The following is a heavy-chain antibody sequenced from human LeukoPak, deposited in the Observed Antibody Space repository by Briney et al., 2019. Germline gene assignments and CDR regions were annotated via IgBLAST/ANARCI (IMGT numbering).Heavy chain of an antibody. CDR3: ARVSTVVTDQDY. Sequence: SETLSLTCADYGGSFSGYYWSWIRQPPGKGLEWIGEINHSGSTNYNPSLKSRVTISVDTSKNQFSLKLSSVTAADTAVYYCARVSTVVTDQDYWGQGTLVTVSS. CDR1: GGSFSGYY. J-gene: IGHJ4*02. CDR2: INHSGST. D-gene: IGHD4-23*01. V-gene: IGHV4-34*01.